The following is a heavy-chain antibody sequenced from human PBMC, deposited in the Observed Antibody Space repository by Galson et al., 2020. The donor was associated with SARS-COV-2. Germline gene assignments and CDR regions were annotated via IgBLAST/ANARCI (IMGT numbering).Heavy chain of an antibody. CDR1: GFTFSSYG. Sequence: GESLKISCAASGFTFSSYGMHWVRQAPGKGLEWVAVIWYDGSNKYYADSVKGRFTISRDNSKNTLYLQMNSLRAEDTAVYYCAKDGVRGYSSGWLDWYLDLWGRGTLVTVSS. CDR2: IWYDGSNK. CDR3: AKDGVRGYSSGWLDWYLDL. D-gene: IGHD6-19*01. V-gene: IGHV3-33*06. J-gene: IGHJ2*01.